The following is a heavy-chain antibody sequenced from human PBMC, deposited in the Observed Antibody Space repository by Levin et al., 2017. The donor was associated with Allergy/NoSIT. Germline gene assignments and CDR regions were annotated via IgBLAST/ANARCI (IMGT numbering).Heavy chain of an antibody. CDR2: IYSDDST. D-gene: IGHD6-13*01. Sequence: GESLKISCAASGFTASVSYMTWVRQAPGKGLEWVSVIYSDDSTYYADSVKGRFTISRDNSKNTLYLQMNSLRVEDTAMYYCARGPGMEDYWGQGTLVTVSS. CDR1: GFTASVSY. V-gene: IGHV3-53*01. J-gene: IGHJ4*02. CDR3: ARGPGMEDY.